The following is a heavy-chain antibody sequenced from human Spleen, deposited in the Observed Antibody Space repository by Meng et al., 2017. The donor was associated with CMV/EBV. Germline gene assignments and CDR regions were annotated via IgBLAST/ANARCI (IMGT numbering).Heavy chain of an antibody. CDR2: INPSGGST. CDR3: ARVAYNGYNGPFDY. V-gene: IGHV1-46*02. Sequence: ASVKVSCKTSGYSFNAYNIHWVRQAPGQGLEWMGIINPSGGSTSYAQRFQGRVTMTRDTSTSTVYMELSSLRSEDTAVYYCARVAYNGYNGPFDYWGQGTLVTVSS. D-gene: IGHD5-24*01. J-gene: IGHJ4*02. CDR1: GYSFNAYN.